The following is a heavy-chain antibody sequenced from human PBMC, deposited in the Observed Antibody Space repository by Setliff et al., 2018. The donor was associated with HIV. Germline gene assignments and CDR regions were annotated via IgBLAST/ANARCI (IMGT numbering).Heavy chain of an antibody. Sequence: GASMKVSCKAIGYMILGYKMNWVRQAPGQGLEWIGRISPNNGAAEYAPKFQGRVSMTLDTSISTAYLEIPRLTSDDAAVYFCARPRVFDSFDVWGQGTKVTVSS. CDR3: ARPRVFDSFDV. V-gene: IGHV1-2*06. CDR2: ISPNNGAA. CDR1: GYMILGYK. J-gene: IGHJ3*01.